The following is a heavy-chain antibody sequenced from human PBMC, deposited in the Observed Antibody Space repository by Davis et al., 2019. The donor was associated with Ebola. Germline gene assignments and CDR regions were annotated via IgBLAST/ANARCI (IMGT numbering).Heavy chain of an antibody. CDR2: IYYSGST. V-gene: IGHV4-59*01. Sequence: PSETLSLTCTVSGGSISSYYWSWIRQPPGKGLEWIGYIYYSGSTNYNPSLKSRVTISVDTSKNQFSLKLSSVTAADTAVYYCARGLPQVYWYFDLWGRGTLVTVSS. J-gene: IGHJ2*01. CDR3: ARGLPQVYWYFDL. CDR1: GGSISSYY.